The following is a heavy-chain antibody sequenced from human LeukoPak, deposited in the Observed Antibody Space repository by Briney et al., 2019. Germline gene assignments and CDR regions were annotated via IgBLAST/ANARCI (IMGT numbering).Heavy chain of an antibody. Sequence: PSETLSLTCAVYSGSFSGYYWSWIRQPPGKGLEWIGEINHSGRTNYNPSLKSRVTVSVDTSKNQFSLNLSSVTAADTAVYYCARGQSWNYGAFDIWGQGTMVTVSS. CDR3: ARGQSWNYGAFDI. V-gene: IGHV4-34*01. J-gene: IGHJ3*02. CDR1: SGSFSGYY. D-gene: IGHD1-7*01. CDR2: INHSGRT.